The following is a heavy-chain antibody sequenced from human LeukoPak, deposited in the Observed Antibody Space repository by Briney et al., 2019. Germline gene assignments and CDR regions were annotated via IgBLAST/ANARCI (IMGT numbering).Heavy chain of an antibody. CDR1: GGSISSYY. CDR3: ASTTSLMVRGVDYYMDV. Sequence: SETLSLTCTVSGGSISSYYWSWIRQPPGKGLEWIGEINHSGSTNYNPSLKSRVTISVDTSKNQFSLKLSSVTAADTAVYYCASTTSLMVRGVDYYMDVWGKGTTVTISS. J-gene: IGHJ6*03. D-gene: IGHD3-10*01. V-gene: IGHV4-34*01. CDR2: INHSGST.